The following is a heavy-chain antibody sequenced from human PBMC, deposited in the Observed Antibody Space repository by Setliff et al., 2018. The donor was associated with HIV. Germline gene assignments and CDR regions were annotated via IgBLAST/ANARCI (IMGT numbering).Heavy chain of an antibody. V-gene: IGHV3-7*01. Sequence: PGGSLRLSCAGSGFNFNNYNMSWVRQAPGKGLEWVANIKQEGRGKYYVDSVKGRFTISRDNAKNSLYLQMNSLRAEDTAVYYCARDNSRWRDYYYYGMDVWGQGTTVTVSS. CDR2: IKQEGRGK. D-gene: IGHD6-13*01. CDR3: ARDNSRWRDYYYYGMDV. J-gene: IGHJ6*02. CDR1: GFNFNNYN.